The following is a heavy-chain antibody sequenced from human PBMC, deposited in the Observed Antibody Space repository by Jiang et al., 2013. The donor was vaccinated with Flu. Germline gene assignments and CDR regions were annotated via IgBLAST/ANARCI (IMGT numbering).Heavy chain of an antibody. J-gene: IGHJ3*02. CDR2: IYHSGST. D-gene: IGHD4-23*01. CDR1: GGSISSSNW. Sequence: GSGLVKPSGTLSLTCAVSGGSISSSNWWSWVRQPPGKGLEWIGEIYHSGSTNYNPSLKSRVTISVDKSKNQFSLKLSSVTAADTAVYYCASPNYVGSDAFDIWGQGTMVTVSS. V-gene: IGHV4-4*02. CDR3: ASPNYVGSDAFDI.